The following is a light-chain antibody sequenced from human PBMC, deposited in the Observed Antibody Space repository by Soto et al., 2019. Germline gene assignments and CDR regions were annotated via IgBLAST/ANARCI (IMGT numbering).Light chain of an antibody. J-gene: IGLJ3*02. CDR1: SSNIGRNS. Sequence: QSVLTQPPSASGTPGQRVSISCSGSSSNIGRNSVNWYQRFPGTAPKLLIDNHNQRPSGVPDRLSGSKFGTSFSLVISGLQSKDEADYYCAAWDDRVSGVVFGGGTKLTVL. V-gene: IGLV1-44*01. CDR2: NHN. CDR3: AAWDDRVSGVV.